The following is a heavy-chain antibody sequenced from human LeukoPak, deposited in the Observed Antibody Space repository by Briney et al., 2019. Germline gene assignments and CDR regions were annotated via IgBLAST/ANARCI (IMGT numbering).Heavy chain of an antibody. J-gene: IGHJ4*02. CDR3: TTDPAPRWDVPIVVVPA. CDR2: IKGKTDGGTT. D-gene: IGHD2-2*01. CDR1: GFTFSNAW. Sequence: PGGALRLSCAASGFTFSNAWMSWVRQAPGKGLESVGRIKGKTDGGTTDYAAPVKGRFTISRDDSKNTLYLQMNSLKTEDTAVYYCTTDPAPRWDVPIVVVPAWGQGTLVTVSS. V-gene: IGHV3-15*01.